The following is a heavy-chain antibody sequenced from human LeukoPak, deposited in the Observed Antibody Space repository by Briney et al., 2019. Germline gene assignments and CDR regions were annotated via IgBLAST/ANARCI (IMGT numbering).Heavy chain of an antibody. CDR1: GYTFTGYY. CDR2: INPNSGGT. CDR3: ARAEEYCTNGVCYGFDF. Sequence: ASVKVSCKASGYTFTGYYVHWVRQAPGQGLEWMGWINPNSGGTNYAQKFQGRVTMTRDTSINTAYMELSRLRSDDTALYYCARAEEYCTNGVCYGFDFWGQGTLVTVSS. J-gene: IGHJ4*02. V-gene: IGHV1-2*02. D-gene: IGHD2-8*01.